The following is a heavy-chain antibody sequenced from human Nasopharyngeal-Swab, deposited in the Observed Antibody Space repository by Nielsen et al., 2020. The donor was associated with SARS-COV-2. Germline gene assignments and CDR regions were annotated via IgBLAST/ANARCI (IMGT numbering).Heavy chain of an antibody. Sequence: GGSLRLSCAASGFTFSSYAMTWVRPAPGKGLEWVSSISVNGASTYYAGSVKGRFTISRDNSRNTLYLQLNSLRAEDTAIYYCAKRVAGKYYYMDVWGKGTTVTVSS. CDR1: GFTFSSYA. J-gene: IGHJ6*03. D-gene: IGHD3-10*01. V-gene: IGHV3-23*01. CDR3: AKRVAGKYYYMDV. CDR2: ISVNGAST.